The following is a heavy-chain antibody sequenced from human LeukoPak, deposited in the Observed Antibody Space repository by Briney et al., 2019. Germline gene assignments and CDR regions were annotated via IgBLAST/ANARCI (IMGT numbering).Heavy chain of an antibody. J-gene: IGHJ4*02. Sequence: PSETLSLTCTVSGGSISSGGYYWSWIRQQPGKGLEWIGYIYYSGSTYYNPSLKSRVTISVDTSKNQFSLKLSSVTAADTAVYYCARAALPYSTAGGAFDYWGQGTLVTVSS. V-gene: IGHV4-30-4*08. CDR2: IYYSGST. D-gene: IGHD6-13*01. CDR3: ARAALPYSTAGGAFDY. CDR1: GGSISSGGYY.